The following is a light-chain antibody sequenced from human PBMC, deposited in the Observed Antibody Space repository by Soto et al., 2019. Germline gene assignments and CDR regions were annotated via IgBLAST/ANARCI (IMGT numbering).Light chain of an antibody. CDR1: QSISTW. V-gene: IGKV1-5*01. J-gene: IGKJ1*01. CDR3: QQYDGYPST. Sequence: DIQMTQSPSTLSASVGDRVTITCRASQSISTWLAWYQQKPGKAPNLLIYDASSLESGTPSRFSGRGSGTECTLTISSLQPDDFATYYCQQYDGYPSTFGQGTKVEIK. CDR2: DAS.